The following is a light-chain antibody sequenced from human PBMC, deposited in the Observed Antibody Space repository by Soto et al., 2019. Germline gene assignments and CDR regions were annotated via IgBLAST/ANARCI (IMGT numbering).Light chain of an antibody. CDR3: QQYGRSPTT. J-gene: IGKJ3*01. V-gene: IGKV3-20*01. Sequence: EVVLTQSPGTLSLSPGERATLACRASQSVSFTHVAWYQQTPGQAPRLLISCASNRATGIPDRFAGSGSGTDFTLTISRLEPEDFAVYYCQQYGRSPTTFGPGTKVEIK. CDR1: QSVSFTH. CDR2: CAS.